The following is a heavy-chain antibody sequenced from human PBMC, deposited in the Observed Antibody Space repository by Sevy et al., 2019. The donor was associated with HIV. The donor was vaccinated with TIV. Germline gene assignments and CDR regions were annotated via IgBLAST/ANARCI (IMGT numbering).Heavy chain of an antibody. J-gene: IGHJ3*02. Sequence: GGSLRLSCAASGFTFSGYAMHWARQAPGKGLEWVAVISSDGSTKYYTDSMTGRFTFSRDNSANTLYLQMNSLRPEDTAVYYCARDRAIVATYAFDIWGQGTMVTVSS. V-gene: IGHV3-30-3*01. CDR1: GFTFSGYA. CDR3: ARDRAIVATYAFDI. D-gene: IGHD5-12*01. CDR2: ISSDGSTK.